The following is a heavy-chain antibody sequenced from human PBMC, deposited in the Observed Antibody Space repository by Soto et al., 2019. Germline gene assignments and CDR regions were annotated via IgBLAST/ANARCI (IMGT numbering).Heavy chain of an antibody. V-gene: IGHV1-69*01. J-gene: IGHJ4*02. Sequence: QVQLVQSGAEVKKPGSSVKVSCKASGGTFSSYAISWVRQAPGQGLEWMGGSIPIFGTANYAQKFQGRVTITADESTSTAYMELSSRRSEDMAVYYCARLEWHVSGGSCDETFDYWGQGTLVTVSS. CDR3: ARLEWHVSGGSCDETFDY. D-gene: IGHD2-15*01. CDR1: GGTFSSYA. CDR2: SIPIFGTA.